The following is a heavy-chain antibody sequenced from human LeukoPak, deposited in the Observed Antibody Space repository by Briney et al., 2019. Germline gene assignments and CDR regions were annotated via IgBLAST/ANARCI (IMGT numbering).Heavy chain of an antibody. D-gene: IGHD6-19*01. CDR2: IKQDESEK. J-gene: IGHJ4*02. Sequence: GGSLRLSCTASGFTFSRFWMSWVRQAPGKGLEWVANIKQDESEKYYVNSVKGRFTNSRDNARNSLYLQMNNLGAEDTAVYYCARVKQWLVADYWGQGTLVTVSS. V-gene: IGHV3-7*01. CDR3: ARVKQWLVADY. CDR1: GFTFSRFW.